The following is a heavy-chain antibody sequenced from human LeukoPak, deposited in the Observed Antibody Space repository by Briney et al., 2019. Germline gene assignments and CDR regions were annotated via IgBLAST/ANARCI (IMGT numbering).Heavy chain of an antibody. D-gene: IGHD6-13*01. J-gene: IGHJ5*02. CDR2: IYYSGST. CDR3: ARQYSSSWYTWFDP. V-gene: IGHV4-39*01. CDR1: GGSISSYY. Sequence: SETLSLTCTVSGGSISSYYWGWIRQPPGKGLEWIGSIYYSGSTYYNPSLKSRVTISVDTSKNQFSLKLSSVTAADTAVYYCARQYSSSWYTWFDPWGQGTLVTVSS.